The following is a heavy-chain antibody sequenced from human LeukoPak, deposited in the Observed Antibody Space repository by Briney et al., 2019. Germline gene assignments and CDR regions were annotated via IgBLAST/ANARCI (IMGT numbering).Heavy chain of an antibody. J-gene: IGHJ4*02. CDR1: GFTFSSYG. Sequence: GGSLRLSCAASGFTFSSYGMSWVRQAPGKGLEWVSAISGSGGSTYYADSVKGRFTISRDNAKNSLYLQMNSLRAEDTAVYYCAREPYSYGFDYWGQGTLVTVSS. CDR3: AREPYSYGFDY. V-gene: IGHV3-23*01. D-gene: IGHD5-18*01. CDR2: ISGSGGST.